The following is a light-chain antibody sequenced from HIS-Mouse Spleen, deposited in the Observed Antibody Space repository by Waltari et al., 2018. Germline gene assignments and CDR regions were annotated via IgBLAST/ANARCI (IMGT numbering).Light chain of an antibody. Sequence: SYELTQPPSASVSPGQTARITCSGDALPKKYAYWYQQKSGQAPVLVIHEDSKRPSGIPGRFSGSSSGTMATLTISGAQVEDEADYYCYSTDSSGNHRVFGGGTKLTVL. J-gene: IGLJ2*01. V-gene: IGLV3-10*01. CDR3: YSTDSSGNHRV. CDR2: EDS. CDR1: ALPKKY.